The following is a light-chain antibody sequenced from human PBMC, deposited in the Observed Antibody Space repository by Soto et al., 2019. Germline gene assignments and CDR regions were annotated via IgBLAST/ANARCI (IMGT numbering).Light chain of an antibody. CDR1: SSDVGSYNL. V-gene: IGLV2-23*01. Sequence: QSALTQPASVSGSPGQSITISCTGTSSDVGSYNLVSWYQQHPGKAPKLMIYEGSKRPSGVSNRFSGSKSGNTASLTISGLQAEDEADYYCCSYAGSPPYVVFGGGTKVTVL. CDR2: EGS. J-gene: IGLJ2*01. CDR3: CSYAGSPPYVV.